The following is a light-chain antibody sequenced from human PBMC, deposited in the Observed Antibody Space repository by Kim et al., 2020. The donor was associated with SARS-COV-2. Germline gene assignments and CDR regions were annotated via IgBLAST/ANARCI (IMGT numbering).Light chain of an antibody. Sequence: SVKLTCPLSSEYNTYDIAWHQQLPEKGPRYLMNVDSDGSHTRGDGIPDRFSGSSSGAERYLTISSLQPEDEADYYCLTWGPGIRVFGGGTQLTVL. J-gene: IGLJ2*01. CDR2: VDSDGSH. V-gene: IGLV4-69*01. CDR1: SEYNTYD. CDR3: LTWGPGIRV.